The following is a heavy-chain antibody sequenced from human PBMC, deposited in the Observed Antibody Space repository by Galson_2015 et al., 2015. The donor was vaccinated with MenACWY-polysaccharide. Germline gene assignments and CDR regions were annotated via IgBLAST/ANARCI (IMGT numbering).Heavy chain of an antibody. D-gene: IGHD4-17*01. CDR2: IDTSGRNI. CDR3: ARGHYGLDQ. J-gene: IGHJ4*02. Sequence: SLSLSCAASGFTFSDWYLSWIRQAPGKGLQWISWIDTSGRNISYEDSLKGRFTISRDNARNSLYLQMNSLRAEDTAVYYCARGHYGLDQWGQGTLVTVSP. V-gene: IGHV3-11*01. CDR1: GFTFSDWY.